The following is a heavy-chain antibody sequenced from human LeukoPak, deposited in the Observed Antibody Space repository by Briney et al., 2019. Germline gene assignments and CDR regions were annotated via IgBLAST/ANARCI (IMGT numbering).Heavy chain of an antibody. CDR2: ISYSGST. J-gene: IGHJ4*02. CDR3: ARHGSGTYDY. D-gene: IGHD1-26*01. CDR1: GGSISSYY. Sequence: PSETLSLTCTVSGGSISSYYWSWLRQPPGKGLEWIGYISYSGSTSYNPSLKSRVSISVDTTKNQFSLKLNSVTAADTAVYFCARHGSGTYDYWGQGTLVTVSS. V-gene: IGHV4-59*08.